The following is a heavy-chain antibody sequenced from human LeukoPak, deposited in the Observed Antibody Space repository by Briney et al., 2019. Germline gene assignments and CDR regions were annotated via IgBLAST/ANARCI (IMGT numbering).Heavy chain of an antibody. CDR3: ARGIYSSGWYGTYYFDY. CDR1: GGSISSYY. V-gene: IGHV4-59*01. Sequence: SETLSLTCTVSGGSISSYYWSWIRQPPGKGLEWIGYIYYSGSANYNPSLKSRVTISVDTSKNQFSLKLSSVTAADTAVYYCARGIYSSGWYGTYYFDYWGQGTLVTVSS. CDR2: IYYSGSA. J-gene: IGHJ4*02. D-gene: IGHD6-19*01.